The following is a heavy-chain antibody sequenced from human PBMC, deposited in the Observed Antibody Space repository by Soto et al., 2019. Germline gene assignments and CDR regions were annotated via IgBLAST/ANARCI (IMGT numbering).Heavy chain of an antibody. CDR1: GFTPTTTP. V-gene: IGHV3-23*01. Sequence: PGGSLRLSCAGSGFTPTTTPLSWVRQPPGKGLEWVTTISGTASRTYYVDSVKGRFFISRDNSKNTVTLQMNNLTVDDTAVYYCETSFRYFDNWGQGTRVTVSS. CDR3: ETSFRYFDN. J-gene: IGHJ4*02. CDR2: ISGTASRT.